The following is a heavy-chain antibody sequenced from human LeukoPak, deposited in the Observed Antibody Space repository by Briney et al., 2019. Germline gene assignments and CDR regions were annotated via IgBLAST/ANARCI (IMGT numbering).Heavy chain of an antibody. CDR1: GYTFTGYY. V-gene: IGHV1-2*02. Sequence: GASVKVSCKASGYTFTGYYMHWVRQAPGQGLEWMGWINPNSGGTNYAQEFQGRVTMTRDTSISTAYMELSRLRSDDTAVYYCARASQLRFLEWLFDYWGQGTLVTVSS. CDR3: ARASQLRFLEWLFDY. J-gene: IGHJ4*02. D-gene: IGHD3-3*01. CDR2: INPNSGGT.